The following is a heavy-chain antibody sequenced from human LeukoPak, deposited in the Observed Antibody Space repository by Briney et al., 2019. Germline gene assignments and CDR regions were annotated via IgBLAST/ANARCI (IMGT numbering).Heavy chain of an antibody. V-gene: IGHV1-69*13. CDR2: IIPIFGTA. CDR3: ARDHGQQDAFDI. J-gene: IGHJ3*02. D-gene: IGHD5-18*01. CDR1: GGTFSSYA. Sequence: EASVKVSCKASGGTFSSYAISWVRQAPGQGLEWMGGIIPIFGTANYAQKFQGRVTITADESTSTAYMELSSLRSEDTAVYYCARDHGQQDAFDIWGQGTMVTVSS.